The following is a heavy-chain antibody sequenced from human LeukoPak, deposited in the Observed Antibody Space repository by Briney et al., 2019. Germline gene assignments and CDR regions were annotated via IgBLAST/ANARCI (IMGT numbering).Heavy chain of an antibody. CDR3: ARGGLRYFDWFGAFDI. D-gene: IGHD3-9*01. J-gene: IGHJ3*02. CDR1: GGSISSGGYY. Sequence: SETLSLTCTVSGGSISSGGYYWSWIRQHPGKGLEWIGYIYYSGSTYYNPSLKSRVTISVDTSKNQLSLKLSSVTAADTAVYYCARGGLRYFDWFGAFDIWGQGTMVTVSS. V-gene: IGHV4-31*03. CDR2: IYYSGST.